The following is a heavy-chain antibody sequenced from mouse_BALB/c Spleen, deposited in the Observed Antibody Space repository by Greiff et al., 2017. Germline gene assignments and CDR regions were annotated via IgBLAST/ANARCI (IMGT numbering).Heavy chain of an antibody. CDR2: INPNNGGT. CDR1: GYTFTDYN. CDR3: ARRLRLRGYAMDY. J-gene: IGHJ4*01. V-gene: IGHV1-18*01. Sequence: EVQLQQSGPELVKPGASVKIPCKASGYTFTDYNMDWVKQSHGKSLEWIGDINPNNGGTIYNQKFKGKATLTVDKSSSTAYMELRSLTSEDTAVYYCARRLRLRGYAMDYGGQGTSVTVSS. D-gene: IGHD1-2*01.